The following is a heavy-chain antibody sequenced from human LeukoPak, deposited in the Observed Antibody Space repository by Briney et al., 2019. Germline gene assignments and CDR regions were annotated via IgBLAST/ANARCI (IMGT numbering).Heavy chain of an antibody. CDR1: GFTFSSYE. CDR2: ISSSGSTI. J-gene: IGHJ2*01. Sequence: PGGSLRLSCAASGFTFSSYEMNWVRQAPGKGLELVSYISSSGSTIYYADSVKGRFTISRDNAKNSLYLQMNSLRAEDTAVYYCASGSGSYWYFDLWGRGTLVTVSS. CDR3: ASGSGSYWYFDL. D-gene: IGHD3-22*01. V-gene: IGHV3-48*03.